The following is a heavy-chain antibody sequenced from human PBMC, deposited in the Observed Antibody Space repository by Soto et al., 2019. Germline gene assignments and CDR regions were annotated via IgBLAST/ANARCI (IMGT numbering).Heavy chain of an antibody. CDR3: AKEGSVVATTPDFDY. D-gene: IGHD5-12*01. V-gene: IGHV3-30*18. J-gene: IGHJ4*02. CDR2: ISYDGSYK. Sequence: QVQLEESGGGVVQPGRSLRLSCAASGFTFSRYGMHWVRQAPGKGLEWVAVISYDGSYKYYADSMKGRVTISRDNSKNTLYVQMNSLRAEDTAVYYCAKEGSVVATTPDFDYWGQGTLVTVSS. CDR1: GFTFSRYG.